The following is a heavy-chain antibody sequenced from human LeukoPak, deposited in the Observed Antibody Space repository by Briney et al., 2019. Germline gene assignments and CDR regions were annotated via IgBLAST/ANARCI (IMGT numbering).Heavy chain of an antibody. CDR1: GFTFSSYW. CDR2: IKQDGSEK. V-gene: IGHV3-7*01. CDR3: ARMTTVTIFYYYYMDV. Sequence: GGSLRLSCAASGFTFSSYWMSWVRQAPGKGLEWVANIKQDGSEKYYVDSVKGRFTISRDNAKNSLYLQMNSLRAEDTAVYYCARMTTVTIFYYYYMDVWGKGTTVTVSS. J-gene: IGHJ6*03. D-gene: IGHD4-17*01.